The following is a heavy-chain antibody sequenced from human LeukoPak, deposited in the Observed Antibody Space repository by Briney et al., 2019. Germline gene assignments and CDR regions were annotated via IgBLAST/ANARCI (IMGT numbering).Heavy chain of an antibody. J-gene: IGHJ3*02. Sequence: ASVKVSCKPSGGTFSNYAISWVRQAPGQGLEWMGGIIPIFGTPNYAQKFQGRVTITADESTSTAYMELSSLRSEDTAVYYCARDHPQTRVLVPAAMYNDAFDIWGQGTMVTVSS. CDR3: ARDHPQTRVLVPAAMYNDAFDI. CDR1: GGTFSNYA. V-gene: IGHV1-69*13. D-gene: IGHD2-2*01. CDR2: IIPIFGTP.